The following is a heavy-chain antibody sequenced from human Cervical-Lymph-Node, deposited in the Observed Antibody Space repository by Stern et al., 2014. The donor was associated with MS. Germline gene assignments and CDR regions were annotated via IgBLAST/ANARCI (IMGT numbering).Heavy chain of an antibody. D-gene: IGHD3-10*01. CDR1: GGSITSGDFY. CDR2: IISSGKT. V-gene: IGHV4-30-4*01. Sequence: QVQLQESGPGLVKPSQTLSLTCTVSGGSITSGDFYWSWIRQPPGKGLEWIGYIISSGKTYYNPSPKSRLIISADTSKNQFSLNLISVTAADTAVYYCARDRSYYSFDYWGQGTLVTVSS. CDR3: ARDRSYYSFDY. J-gene: IGHJ4*02.